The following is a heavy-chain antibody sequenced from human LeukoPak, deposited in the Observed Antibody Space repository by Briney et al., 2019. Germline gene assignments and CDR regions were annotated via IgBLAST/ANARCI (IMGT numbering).Heavy chain of an antibody. J-gene: IGHJ5*02. Sequence: SVKVPCKASGGTFSSYAISWVRQAPGQGLEWMGGIIPIFGTANYAQKFQGRVTITADESTSTAYMELSSLRSEDTAVYYCARDLDSITIFGVVTNWLDPRGQGTLVTVSS. CDR1: GGTFSSYA. D-gene: IGHD3-3*01. V-gene: IGHV1-69*13. CDR3: ARDLDSITIFGVVTNWLDP. CDR2: IIPIFGTA.